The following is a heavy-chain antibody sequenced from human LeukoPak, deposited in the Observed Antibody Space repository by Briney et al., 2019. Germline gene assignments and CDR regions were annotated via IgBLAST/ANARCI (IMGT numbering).Heavy chain of an antibody. CDR3: ARDQEQWLRPSHFDY. CDR2: ITYDGSNK. D-gene: IGHD6-19*01. J-gene: IGHJ4*02. Sequence: GGSLRLSCAASGFTFSSYGMHWVRQAPGKGLEWVAVITYDGSNKYYADSVKGRFTISRDNSKNTLYLQMNSLRAEDTAVYYCARDQEQWLRPSHFDYWGQGTLVTVSS. CDR1: GFTFSSYG. V-gene: IGHV3-30*19.